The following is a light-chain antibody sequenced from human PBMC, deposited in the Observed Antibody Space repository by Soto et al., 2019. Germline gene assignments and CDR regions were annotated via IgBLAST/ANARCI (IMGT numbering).Light chain of an antibody. Sequence: EVVFTQAPATLSLSPWVRVTILCLASQRVSSTSLPWYQQKPGQTPRLLIYVASSKDTGTPDRISGGGSGTQLSLTIRRLEPEDFAVYYGQHYVTSSITVGQGTRLETK. V-gene: IGKV3-20*01. J-gene: IGKJ5*01. CDR1: QRVSSTS. CDR2: VAS. CDR3: QHYVTSSIT.